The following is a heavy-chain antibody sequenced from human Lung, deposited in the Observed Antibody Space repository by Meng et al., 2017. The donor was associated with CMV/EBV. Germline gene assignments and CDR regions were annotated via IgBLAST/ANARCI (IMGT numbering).Heavy chain of an antibody. Sequence: SXTXSLXCTISGGSISSSSYYWAWIRQPPEKGLEWIGSVYYTGDTYYSPSLKSRVTISIDTSKNQFSLKVNSVTDADTAVYYCVRETGGSSSTGWGQGTLVTVSS. D-gene: IGHD1-26*01. J-gene: IGHJ4*02. CDR2: VYYTGDT. CDR3: VRETGGSSSTG. V-gene: IGHV4-39*07. CDR1: GGSISSSSYY.